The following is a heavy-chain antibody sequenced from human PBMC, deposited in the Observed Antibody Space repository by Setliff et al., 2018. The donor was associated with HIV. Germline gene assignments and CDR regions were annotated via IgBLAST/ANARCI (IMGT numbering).Heavy chain of an antibody. Sequence: SETLSLTCTVSGGSISSGSYYWSWIRQPAGKGLQWIGRIYTSGSTNYNPSLKSRVTISVDTSKNQFSLKLNSVTAADTAVYYCARSPSYRSSWEYYFDYWGQGILVT. CDR2: IYTSGST. CDR3: ARSPSYRSSWEYYFDY. J-gene: IGHJ4*02. D-gene: IGHD6-13*01. CDR1: GGSISSGSYY. V-gene: IGHV4-61*02.